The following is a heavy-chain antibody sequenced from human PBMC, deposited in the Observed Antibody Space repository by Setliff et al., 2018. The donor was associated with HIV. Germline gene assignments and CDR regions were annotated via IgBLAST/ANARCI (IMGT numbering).Heavy chain of an antibody. CDR3: ARGTRSSVDWFDP. J-gene: IGHJ5*02. CDR2: GFYSGDT. D-gene: IGHD2-15*01. V-gene: IGHV4-59*01. CDR1: GGSISSYH. Sequence: SETLSLTCTASGGSISSYHWSWIRQPPGKGLEWIGFGFYSGDTSYNPSLKRRVTISVDTSKNQISLKLRSVTAADTAVYYCARGTRSSVDWFDPWGQGALVTVSS.